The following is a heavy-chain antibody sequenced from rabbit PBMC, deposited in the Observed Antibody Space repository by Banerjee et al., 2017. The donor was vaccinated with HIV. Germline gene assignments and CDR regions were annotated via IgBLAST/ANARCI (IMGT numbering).Heavy chain of an antibody. V-gene: IGHV1S40*01. Sequence: QSLEESGGDLVQPEGSLTLTCKASGFDFSSNAMCWVRQAPGKGLEWIACIYTSDGSTYYASWAKGRFTISRTSSATVTLQMTSLTAADTATYFCARSYGDAGGAMYYFNLWGPGTLVTVS. CDR2: IYTSDGST. J-gene: IGHJ4*01. CDR1: GFDFSSNA. D-gene: IGHD6-1*01. CDR3: ARSYGDAGGAMYYFNL.